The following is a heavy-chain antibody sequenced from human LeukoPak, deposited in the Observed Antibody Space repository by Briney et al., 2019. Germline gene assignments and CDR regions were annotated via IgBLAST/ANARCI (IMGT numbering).Heavy chain of an antibody. CDR3: ARVRGSSWSVYFDY. V-gene: IGHV4-59*10. Sequence: PSETLSLTCAVYGGSFSGYYWSWIRQPAGKGLEWIGRIYTSGSTNYNPSLKSRVTMSVDTSKNQFSLKLSSVTAADTAVYYCARVRGSSWSVYFDYWGQGTLVTVSS. CDR2: IYTSGST. D-gene: IGHD6-13*01. J-gene: IGHJ4*02. CDR1: GGSFSGYY.